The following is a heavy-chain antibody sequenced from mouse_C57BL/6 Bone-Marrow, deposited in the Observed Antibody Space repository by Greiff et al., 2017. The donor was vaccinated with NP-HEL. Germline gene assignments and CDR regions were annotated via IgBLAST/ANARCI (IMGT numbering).Heavy chain of an antibody. Sequence: EVQLMESGGGLVQPKGSLKLSCAASGFSFNTYAMNWVRQAPGKGLEWVARIRSKSNNDATYYADSVKDRFTISRDDSESMLYLQMNNLKTEDTAMYYCVRGVTAYFDYWGQGTTLTVSS. CDR3: VRGVTAYFDY. CDR1: GFSFNTYA. D-gene: IGHD2-2*01. CDR2: IRSKSNNDAT. J-gene: IGHJ2*01. V-gene: IGHV10-1*01.